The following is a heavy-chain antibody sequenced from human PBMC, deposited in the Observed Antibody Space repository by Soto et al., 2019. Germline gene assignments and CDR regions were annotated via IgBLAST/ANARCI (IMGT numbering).Heavy chain of an antibody. D-gene: IGHD2-21*01. Sequence: SETLSLTCTVSGASISSSYNYWGWIRQPPGRGLEWIGSVYHSGSTFYNPYLESRVTISVDTSKNQISLRLTSVTAAETTVYYGATNVVVNNHGGHYVDYWGQG. CDR2: VYHSGST. V-gene: IGHV4-39*01. CDR1: GASISSSYNY. J-gene: IGHJ4*02. CDR3: ATNVVVNNHGGHYVDY.